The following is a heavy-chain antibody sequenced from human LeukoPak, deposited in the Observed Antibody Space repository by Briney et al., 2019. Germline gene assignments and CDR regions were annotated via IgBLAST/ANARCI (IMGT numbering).Heavy chain of an antibody. CDR2: ISSSGSTI. Sequence: GGSLRLSCAASGFTFSSYAMSWVRQAPGKGLEWVSYISSSGSTIYYADSVKGRFTISRDNAKNSLYLQMNSLRAEDTAVYYCAELGITMIGGVWGKETTVTISS. V-gene: IGHV3-48*03. CDR3: AELGITMIGGV. CDR1: GFTFSSYA. D-gene: IGHD3-10*02. J-gene: IGHJ6*04.